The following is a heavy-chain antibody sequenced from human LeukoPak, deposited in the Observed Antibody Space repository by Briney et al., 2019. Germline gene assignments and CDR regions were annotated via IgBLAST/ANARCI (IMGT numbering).Heavy chain of an antibody. CDR2: FDPEDGET. J-gene: IGHJ4*02. Sequence: GASVKVSCKVSGYTLTELFMHWVRQAPGKGLEWMGGFDPEDGETIYAQKFQGRVTMTEDTSTDTAYMELSILRSEDTAVYYCAINRYYDFWSGYYGDRLFDYWGQGTLLTVSS. CDR3: AINRYYDFWSGYYGDRLFDY. CDR1: GYTLTELF. V-gene: IGHV1-24*01. D-gene: IGHD3-3*01.